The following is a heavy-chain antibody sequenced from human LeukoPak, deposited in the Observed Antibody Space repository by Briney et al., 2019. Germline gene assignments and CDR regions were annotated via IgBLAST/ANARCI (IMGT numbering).Heavy chain of an antibody. Sequence: GGSLRLSCAASGFSFDDYTMLWVRQAPGKGLEWVSLISWDGGSTHYADSVKGRFTLSRDNHKNFLYLQLTSLRTEDSALYYCAKASSRGWYTYFDYWGQGTLVTVSS. J-gene: IGHJ4*02. CDR3: AKASSRGWYTYFDY. CDR1: GFSFDDYT. D-gene: IGHD6-19*01. V-gene: IGHV3-43*01. CDR2: ISWDGGST.